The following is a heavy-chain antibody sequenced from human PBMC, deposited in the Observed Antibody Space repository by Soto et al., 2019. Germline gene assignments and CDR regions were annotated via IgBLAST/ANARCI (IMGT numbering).Heavy chain of an antibody. Sequence: SETLSLTCAVYGGSFSGYYWNWIRQPPGKGLEWIGEIYHSGSTNYNPSLKSRVTISVDTSKNQFSLKLSSVTAADTAVYYCARVHDYGDTRDAFDIWGQGTMVTVSS. V-gene: IGHV4-34*01. J-gene: IGHJ3*02. CDR3: ARVHDYGDTRDAFDI. CDR2: IYHSGST. CDR1: GGSFSGYY. D-gene: IGHD4-17*01.